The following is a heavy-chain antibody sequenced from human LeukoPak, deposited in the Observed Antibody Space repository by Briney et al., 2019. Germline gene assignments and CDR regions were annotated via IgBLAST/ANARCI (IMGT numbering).Heavy chain of an antibody. J-gene: IGHJ4*02. Sequence: GVSLRLSCTASGFTFSSYAMSWVRQAPGKGLEWVSAISGSGGSTYYADSVKGRFTIPRDNFKNTLYLQMNSLRAEDTDLYYCAREERVLRFLEWLLPLDYWGQGTLVTVSS. D-gene: IGHD3-3*01. CDR3: AREERVLRFLEWLLPLDY. V-gene: IGHV3-23*01. CDR1: GFTFSSYA. CDR2: ISGSGGST.